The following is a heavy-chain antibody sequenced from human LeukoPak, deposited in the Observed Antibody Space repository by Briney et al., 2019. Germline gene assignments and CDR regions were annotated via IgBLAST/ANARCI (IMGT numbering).Heavy chain of an antibody. V-gene: IGHV4-59*01. CDR3: ARPERWLPDSHFDY. Sequence: SETLSLTCTVSGGSISSYYWSWIRQPPGKGLEWIGYIYYSGSTNYNPSLKSRVTISVDTSKNQFSLKLSSVTAADTAVYYCARPERWLPDSHFDYWGQGTLVTVSS. CDR2: IYYSGST. D-gene: IGHD5-24*01. J-gene: IGHJ4*02. CDR1: GGSISSYY.